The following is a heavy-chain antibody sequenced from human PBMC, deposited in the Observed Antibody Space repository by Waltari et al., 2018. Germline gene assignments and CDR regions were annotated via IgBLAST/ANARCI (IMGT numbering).Heavy chain of an antibody. Sequence: QLQLLESGPGRVKPSETLSLSCTVSGDSFRSSNYYWGWIRQPPEKGLEWVGGHYYNGNTYSNPSLKSRVTISADMSKNQFTLKLSSVTAADTAVYYCARISGPYYYGMDVWGQGTTVTVSS. J-gene: IGHJ6*02. CDR3: ARISGPYYYGMDV. CDR1: GDSFRSSNYY. CDR2: HYYNGNT. V-gene: IGHV4-39*01. D-gene: IGHD6-19*01.